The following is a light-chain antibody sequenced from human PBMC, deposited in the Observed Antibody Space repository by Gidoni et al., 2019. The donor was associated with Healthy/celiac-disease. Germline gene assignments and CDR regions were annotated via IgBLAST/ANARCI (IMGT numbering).Light chain of an antibody. CDR1: QSVSSSY. Sequence: DSQSVSSSYLAWYQQKPGQAPRLLIYCASSRATGIPDRFSGSGSGTDFTLTISRLETEDFAVYYCQQYGSSVLTFGGGTKVEIK. V-gene: IGKV3-20*01. J-gene: IGKJ4*01. CDR3: QQYGSSVLT. CDR2: CAS.